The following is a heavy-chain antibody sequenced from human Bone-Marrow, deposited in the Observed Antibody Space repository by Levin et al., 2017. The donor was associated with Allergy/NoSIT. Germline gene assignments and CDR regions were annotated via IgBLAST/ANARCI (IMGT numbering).Heavy chain of an antibody. D-gene: IGHD2-15*01. CDR3: VRVAGVDP. CDR2: ISTDSLNI. V-gene: IGHV3-21*01. CDR1: GFSLSSYP. Sequence: KAGGSLRLSCVASGFSLSSYPMNWVRQAPGKGLEWVSSISTDSLNIHYADSVRGRFSISRDNAQNSLFLQMNSLRVEDTAVYHCVRVAGVDPWGQGTLVTVSS. J-gene: IGHJ5*02.